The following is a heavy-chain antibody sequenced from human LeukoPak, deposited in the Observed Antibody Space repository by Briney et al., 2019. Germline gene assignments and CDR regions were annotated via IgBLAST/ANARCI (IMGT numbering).Heavy chain of an antibody. CDR1: GYIFSNYD. CDR2: ISAYNGNT. Sequence: GASVKVSCKASGYIFSNYDISWVRQAPGQGLEWMGWISAYNGNTNYAQKLQGRVTMTTDTSTSTAYMELRSLRSDDTAVYYCARVTDPGIADTEYFQHWGQGTLVTVSS. V-gene: IGHV1-18*01. J-gene: IGHJ1*01. CDR3: ARVTDPGIADTEYFQH. D-gene: IGHD6-13*01.